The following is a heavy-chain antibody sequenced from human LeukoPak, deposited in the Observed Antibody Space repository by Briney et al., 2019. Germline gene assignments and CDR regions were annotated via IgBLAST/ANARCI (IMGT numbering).Heavy chain of an antibody. CDR1: GYTFTSYA. D-gene: IGHD2-21*02. Sequence: ASVKVSCKASGYTFTSYAMNWVRQAPGQGLEWMGWINTNTGNPTYAQGFTGRFVFSLDTSVSTAYLQISSLKAEDTAVYYCARVPCGGDCYWYDYWGQGTLVTVSS. CDR2: INTNTGNP. V-gene: IGHV7-4-1*02. CDR3: ARVPCGGDCYWYDY. J-gene: IGHJ4*02.